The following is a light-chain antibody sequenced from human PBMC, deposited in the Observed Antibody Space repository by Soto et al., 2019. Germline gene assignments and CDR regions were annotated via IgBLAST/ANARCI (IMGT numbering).Light chain of an antibody. CDR1: QSVLYSSNNKNY. CDR3: QQYYSTPPT. Sequence: DIVMTQSPDSLAVSLGERATINCKSSQSVLYSSNNKNYLAWYQQKPGQPPKLLIYWASSRESGVPGRFSGSGSGTDFILPISSLQAEDVAVYYCQQYYSTPPTFGQGTKVEIK. V-gene: IGKV4-1*01. CDR2: WAS. J-gene: IGKJ1*01.